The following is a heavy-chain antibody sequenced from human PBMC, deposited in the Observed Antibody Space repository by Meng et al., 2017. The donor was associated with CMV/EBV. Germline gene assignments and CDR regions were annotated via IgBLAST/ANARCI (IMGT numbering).Heavy chain of an antibody. Sequence: SETLSLTCAVYGGSFSGYCWSWIRQPPGKGLEWIGEINHSGSTNYNPSLKSRVTISVDTSKNQFSLKLSSVTAADTAVYYCARGSGYSYGYYYCYYGMDVWGQGTTVTVSS. CDR3: ARGSGYSYGYYYCYYGMDV. CDR1: GGSFSGYC. CDR2: INHSGST. V-gene: IGHV4-34*01. J-gene: IGHJ6*02. D-gene: IGHD5-18*01.